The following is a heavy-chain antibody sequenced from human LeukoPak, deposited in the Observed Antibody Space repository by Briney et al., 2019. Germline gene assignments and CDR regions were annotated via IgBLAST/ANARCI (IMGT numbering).Heavy chain of an antibody. Sequence: PGGSLRLSCAASGFTFSSYAMSWVRQAPGKGLEWVSAISGSGGSTYYADSVKGRFTISRDNSKNTLYLQMNSLRAEDTAVYYCAKDGESRIRFLEWLLIFDYWGQGTLVTVSS. CDR2: ISGSGGST. J-gene: IGHJ4*02. CDR3: AKDGESRIRFLEWLLIFDY. CDR1: GFTFSSYA. D-gene: IGHD3-3*01. V-gene: IGHV3-23*01.